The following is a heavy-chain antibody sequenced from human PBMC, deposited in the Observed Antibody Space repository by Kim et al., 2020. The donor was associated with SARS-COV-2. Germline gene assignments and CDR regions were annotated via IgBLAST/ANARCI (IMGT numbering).Heavy chain of an antibody. Sequence: GGSLRLSCAASGFTVSSNYMSWVRQAPGKGLEWVSVIYSGGSTYYADSVKGRFTISRDNSKNTLYLQMNSLRAADTAVYYCARDGGSSGDDDYYFDYWGQGTLVTVSS. CDR3: ARDGGSSGDDDYYFDY. J-gene: IGHJ4*02. D-gene: IGHD5-12*01. CDR2: IYSGGST. CDR1: GFTVSSNY. V-gene: IGHV3-66*01.